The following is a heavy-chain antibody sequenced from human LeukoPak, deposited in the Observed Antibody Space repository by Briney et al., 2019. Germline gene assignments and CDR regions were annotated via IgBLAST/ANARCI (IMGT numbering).Heavy chain of an antibody. CDR2: INHSGST. J-gene: IGHJ5*02. CDR3: ARGAARRWFDP. V-gene: IGHV4-34*01. CDR1: GGSFSGYY. Sequence: SETLSLTCAVYGGSFSGYYWSWIRQPPGKGLEWIGEINHSGSTNYNPSLKSRVTISVDTSKNQFSLKLSSVTAADTAVYYCARGAARRWFDPWGQGTLVTVSS. D-gene: IGHD1-14*01.